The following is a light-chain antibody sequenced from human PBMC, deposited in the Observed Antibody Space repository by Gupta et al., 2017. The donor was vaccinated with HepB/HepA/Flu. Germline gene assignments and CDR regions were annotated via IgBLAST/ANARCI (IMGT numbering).Light chain of an antibody. CDR3: QRSYSTPWT. Sequence: DIQMTQSPSSLSASVGDRVTITCRASKSISSYLNWYQQKPGKAPKLLTYAASSLQSGVPSRFSGSGSGTDFTLTISSLQPEDFATYYCQRSYSTPWTFGQGTKVEIK. V-gene: IGKV1-39*01. CDR1: KSISSY. CDR2: AAS. J-gene: IGKJ1*01.